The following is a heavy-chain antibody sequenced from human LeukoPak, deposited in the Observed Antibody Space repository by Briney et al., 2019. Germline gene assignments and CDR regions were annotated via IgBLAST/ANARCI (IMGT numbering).Heavy chain of an antibody. CDR3: ARVRPGNGDYASFDP. CDR1: GGSISSYY. J-gene: IGHJ5*02. V-gene: IGHV4-59*01. CDR2: IYYSGST. D-gene: IGHD4-17*01. Sequence: SETLSLTCTVSGGSISSYYWSWIRQPPGKGLEWIGYIYYSGSTNYNPSLKSRVTISVDTSKHQCSLKLSSVTAADTAVYYCARVRPGNGDYASFDPWGQGTLVTVSS.